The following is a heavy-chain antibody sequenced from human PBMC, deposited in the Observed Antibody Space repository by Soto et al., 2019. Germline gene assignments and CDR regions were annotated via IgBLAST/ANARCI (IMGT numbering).Heavy chain of an antibody. D-gene: IGHD6-13*01. CDR3: AKVAMQQLGSYYYYGMDV. CDR2: ISGSGGST. V-gene: IGHV3-23*01. CDR1: GFTFSSYA. J-gene: IGHJ6*02. Sequence: GSLRLSCAASGFTFSSYAMSWVRQAPGKGLEWVSAISGSGGSTYYADSVKGRFTISRDNSKNTLYLQMNSLRAEDTAVYYCAKVAMQQLGSYYYYGMDVWGQGTTVTVSS.